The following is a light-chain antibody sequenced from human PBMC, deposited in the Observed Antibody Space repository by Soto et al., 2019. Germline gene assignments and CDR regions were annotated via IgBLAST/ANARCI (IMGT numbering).Light chain of an antibody. J-gene: IGKJ1*01. CDR2: DAS. Sequence: EIVLTQSPGTLSLSPGERATLSCRASQSVSNNYLAWYQQKPGQAPRLLIYDASYRATGIPARFSGSGSGTAFTLSISSLEPEDFATYYCQQYNSYPWTFGQGTKVDIK. CDR1: QSVSNNY. CDR3: QQYNSYPWT. V-gene: IGKV3-20*01.